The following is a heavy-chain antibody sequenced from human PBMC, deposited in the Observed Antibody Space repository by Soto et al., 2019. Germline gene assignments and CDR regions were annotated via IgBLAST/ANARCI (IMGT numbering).Heavy chain of an antibody. D-gene: IGHD5-18*01. Sequence: ETLSLTCAVSGYSLSSGYYWGWIRQPPGKGLEWIGSIYHSGSTYYNPSLKSRVTISVDTSKNQFSLKLSSVTAADTAVYYCARGYSSWATYVWFDPRGQGTLVTVSS. CDR3: ARGYSSWATYVWFDP. J-gene: IGHJ5*02. V-gene: IGHV4-38-2*01. CDR2: IYHSGST. CDR1: GYSLSSGYY.